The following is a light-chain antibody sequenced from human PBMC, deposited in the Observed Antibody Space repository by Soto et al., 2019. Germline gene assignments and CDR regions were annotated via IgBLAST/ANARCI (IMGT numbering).Light chain of an antibody. Sequence: EIVMTQSPATLSVSPGERATLSCRASESVSNNLAWYQQKFGQAPRLPLYHASTRATGIPARFSGSGSGTELTLTISSLQSEDFALYYCQQYNEWPLTFGGGTKVAIK. CDR2: HAS. V-gene: IGKV3-15*01. CDR1: ESVSNN. CDR3: QQYNEWPLT. J-gene: IGKJ4*01.